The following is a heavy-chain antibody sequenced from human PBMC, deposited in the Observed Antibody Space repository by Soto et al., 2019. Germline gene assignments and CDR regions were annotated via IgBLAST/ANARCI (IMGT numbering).Heavy chain of an antibody. V-gene: IGHV3-21*06. J-gene: IGHJ4*02. Sequence: GGSLRLSCAASGLTFSSYSMNWVRQAPGKGLEWVTSITNSSSNIYYADSVKGRFTISRDNSKNTLYLQMNSLRAEDTAVYYCANSSGYSSFDYWGQGTLVAVSS. CDR3: ANSSGYSSFDY. CDR2: ITNSSSNI. CDR1: GLTFSSYS. D-gene: IGHD5-18*01.